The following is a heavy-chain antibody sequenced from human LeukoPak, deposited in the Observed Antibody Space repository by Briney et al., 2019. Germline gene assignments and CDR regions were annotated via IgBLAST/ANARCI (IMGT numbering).Heavy chain of an antibody. J-gene: IGHJ4*02. CDR1: GFNFNGYN. CDR2: IKSKTDGGTT. CDR3: TTDLKFGLPKDY. V-gene: IGHV3-15*01. D-gene: IGHD3-16*01. Sequence: GGSLRLSCAASGFNFNGYNMAWVRQAPGKGLEWVGRIKSKTDGGTTDYAAPVKGRFTISRDDSKNTLYLQMNSLKTEDTAVYYCTTDLKFGLPKDYWGQGTLVTVSS.